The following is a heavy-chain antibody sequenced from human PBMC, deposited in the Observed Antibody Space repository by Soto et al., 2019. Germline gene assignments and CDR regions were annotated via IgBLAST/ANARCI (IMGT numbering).Heavy chain of an antibody. Sequence: ASVKVSCKASGYTFTSYGISWVRQAPGQGLEWMGWISAYNGNTNYAQKLQGRVTMTTDTSTSTAYMELRSLRSDDTAVYYCARDWYSSGWHEYYFDYWAQGTLVTVSS. V-gene: IGHV1-18*01. CDR2: ISAYNGNT. J-gene: IGHJ4*02. D-gene: IGHD6-19*01. CDR3: ARDWYSSGWHEYYFDY. CDR1: GYTFTSYG.